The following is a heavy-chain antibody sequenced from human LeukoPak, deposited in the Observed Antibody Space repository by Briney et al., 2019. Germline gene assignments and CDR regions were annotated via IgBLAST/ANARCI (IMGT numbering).Heavy chain of an antibody. D-gene: IGHD3-10*01. CDR2: IYHSGST. Sequence: PSETLSLTCAVSGGSISSGGYSWSWIRQPPGKGLEWIGYIYHSGSTYYNPSLKSRVTISVDRSKNQFSLKLSSVTAADTAVYYCARGVVLYYFDYWGQGTLVTVSS. CDR1: GGSISSGGYS. V-gene: IGHV4-30-2*01. CDR3: ARGVVLYYFDY. J-gene: IGHJ4*02.